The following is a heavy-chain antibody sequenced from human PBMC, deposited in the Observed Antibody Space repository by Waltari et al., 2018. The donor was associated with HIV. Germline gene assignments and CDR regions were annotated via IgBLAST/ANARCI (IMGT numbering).Heavy chain of an antibody. J-gene: IGHJ6*02. CDR2: MNPNSGNT. CDR3: SRGLHCTATSCLLYHGMDV. Sequence: QVQLVQSGAEVKKPGASVKVSCKASGYTFSTYDIIWVRPATGQGLEWMGWMNPNSGNTGYAQKFQGRVNMTRNSSIRTAYMELSSLRSDDTAVYYCSRGLHCTATSCLLYHGMDVWGQGTAVSVSS. V-gene: IGHV1-8*01. CDR1: GYTFSTYD. D-gene: IGHD2-2*01.